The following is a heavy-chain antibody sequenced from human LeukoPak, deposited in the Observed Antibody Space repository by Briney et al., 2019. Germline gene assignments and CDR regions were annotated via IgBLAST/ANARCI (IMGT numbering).Heavy chain of an antibody. CDR1: GGSFTSSSYY. D-gene: IGHD2-2*01. CDR3: ARAGYCRSPTCPDAFDF. J-gene: IGHJ3*01. Sequence: PSETLSLTCTVSGGSFTSSSYYWGWIRQPPGKGLEWIGSIYYRGTTYYNSSLKGRVTISVDTSKNQLSLELSSVTAADTAVYYCARAGYCRSPTCPDAFDFWGQGTKVTVSS. CDR2: IYYRGTT. V-gene: IGHV4-39*07.